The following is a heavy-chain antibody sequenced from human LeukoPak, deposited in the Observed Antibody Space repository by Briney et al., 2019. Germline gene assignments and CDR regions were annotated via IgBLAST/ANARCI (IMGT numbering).Heavy chain of an antibody. D-gene: IGHD3-22*01. V-gene: IGHV1-2*02. CDR3: ARARVNYYDTSAVDY. J-gene: IGHJ4*02. Sequence: GASVKVSCKASGYTFTDYYMHWVRQAPGQGLEWMGWINPNSGGINYPQNFQGRVSMTGDTSISTAYMELSRLTSDDTAVYYCARARVNYYDTSAVDYWGQGTLVTVSA. CDR2: INPNSGGI. CDR1: GYTFTDYY.